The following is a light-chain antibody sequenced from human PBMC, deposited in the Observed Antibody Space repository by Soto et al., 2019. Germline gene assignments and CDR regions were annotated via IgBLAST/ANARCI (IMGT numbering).Light chain of an antibody. Sequence: EIVLTQSPGTLSLSPGDRATLSCRASQSVSSSDLAWYQQKPGQAPRLLIYGASTRATGIPDRFSGSGSGTDFALTISRLEPEDFAVHYCQQYGGSHLYTFGQGTKLEIK. V-gene: IGKV3-20*01. CDR2: GAS. CDR3: QQYGGSHLYT. J-gene: IGKJ2*01. CDR1: QSVSSSD.